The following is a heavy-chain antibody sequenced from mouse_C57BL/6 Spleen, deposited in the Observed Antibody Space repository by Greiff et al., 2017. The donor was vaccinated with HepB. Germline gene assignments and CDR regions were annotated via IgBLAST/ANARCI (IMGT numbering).Heavy chain of an antibody. Sequence: VQLKQSGAELVRPGASVKLSCTASGFNIKDDYMHWVKQRPEQGLEWIGWIDPENGDTEYASKFQGKATITADTSSNTAYLQLSSLTSEDTAVYYCTTWGYGSEGAWFAYWGQGTLVTVSA. CDR1: GFNIKDDY. CDR3: TTWGYGSEGAWFAY. CDR2: IDPENGDT. V-gene: IGHV14-4*01. J-gene: IGHJ3*01. D-gene: IGHD1-1*01.